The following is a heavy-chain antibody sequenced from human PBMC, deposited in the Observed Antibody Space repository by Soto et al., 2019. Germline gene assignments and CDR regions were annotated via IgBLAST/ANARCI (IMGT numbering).Heavy chain of an antibody. CDR1: GDTFNRDV. V-gene: IGHV1-69*01. CDR3: ESLRGVDV. CDR2: IIPLFGTT. Sequence: QVQVVQSGAEVKETGSSVKVSCKASGDTFNRDVVSWVRQAPGQGLEWMGGIIPLFGTTNYAQKLQGRVTITADESTNTVYMELRNLRVDDTAVYYCESLRGVDVWGQGTAVTVSS. J-gene: IGHJ6*02.